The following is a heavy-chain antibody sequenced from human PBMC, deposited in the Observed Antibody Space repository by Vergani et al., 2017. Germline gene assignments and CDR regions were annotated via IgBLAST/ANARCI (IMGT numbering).Heavy chain of an antibody. CDR1: GFTFSSYW. V-gene: IGHV3-23*04. CDR3: AKDGQLWSPFSSWYYFDY. D-gene: IGHD5-18*01. J-gene: IGHJ4*02. Sequence: EVQLVESGGGLVQPGGSLRLSCAASGFTFSSYWMSWVRQAPGKGLEWVSAISGSGGSTYYADSVKGPFTISRDNSKNTLYLQMNSLRAEDTAVYYCAKDGQLWSPFSSWYYFDYWGQGTLVTVSS. CDR2: ISGSGGST.